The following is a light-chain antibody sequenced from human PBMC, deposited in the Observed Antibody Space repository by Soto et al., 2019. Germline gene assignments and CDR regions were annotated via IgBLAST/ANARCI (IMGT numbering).Light chain of an antibody. CDR1: QGISSA. J-gene: IGKJ3*01. V-gene: IGKV1-13*02. Sequence: AIQLTQSPSSLSASVGDRVTITCRASQGISSALAWYQQKPGKAPKLLIQDASRLESGVPSRFSGSGSETDFTLSISSLQPADFATYYCQQFDSYPGTFGPGTKVDIK. CDR3: QQFDSYPGT. CDR2: DAS.